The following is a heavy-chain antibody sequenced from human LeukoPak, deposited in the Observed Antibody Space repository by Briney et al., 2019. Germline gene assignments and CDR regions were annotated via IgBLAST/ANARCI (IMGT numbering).Heavy chain of an antibody. J-gene: IGHJ4*02. CDR1: GFTFSSYW. Sequence: GGSLRLSCAASGFTFSSYWMHWVRQAPGKGLVWVSRINSDGSSTSYADSVKGRFTISRDNAKNTLYLQMNSLRAEDTAMYYCARGSYSSSWKTFDYWGQGTLVTVSS. CDR3: ARGSYSSSWKTFDY. V-gene: IGHV3-74*01. CDR2: INSDGSST. D-gene: IGHD6-13*01.